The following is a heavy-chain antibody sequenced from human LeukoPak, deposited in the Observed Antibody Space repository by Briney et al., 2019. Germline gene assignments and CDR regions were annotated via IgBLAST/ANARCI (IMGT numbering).Heavy chain of an antibody. J-gene: IGHJ4*02. V-gene: IGHV4-34*01. CDR1: GGSFSGYY. CDR2: INHSGST. D-gene: IGHD3-22*01. CDR3: ARISENYYDSSGYYFAYYFDS. Sequence: SETLSLTCAVYGGSFSGYYWSWIRQPPGKGLEWIGEINHSGSTNYNPSLKSRVTISVDTSKNQFSLKLSSVTAEDTAVYYCARISENYYDSSGYYFAYYFDSWGQGTLVTVSS.